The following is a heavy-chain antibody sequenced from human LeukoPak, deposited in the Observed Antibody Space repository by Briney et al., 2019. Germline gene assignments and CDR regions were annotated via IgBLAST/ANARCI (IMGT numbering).Heavy chain of an antibody. D-gene: IGHD3-22*01. Sequence: GGSLRLSCAASGFTFSSYEMNWVRQAPGKGLEWVSYISSSGSTIYYADSVKGRFTISRDNSKNTLYLQMNSLRAEDTAVYYCARSTMIVVVVAFDIWGQGTMVTASS. J-gene: IGHJ3*02. CDR3: ARSTMIVVVVAFDI. CDR1: GFTFSSYE. CDR2: ISSSGSTI. V-gene: IGHV3-48*03.